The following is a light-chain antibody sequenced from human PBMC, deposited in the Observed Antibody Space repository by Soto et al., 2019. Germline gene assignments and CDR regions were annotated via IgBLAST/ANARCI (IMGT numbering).Light chain of an antibody. CDR1: SGVRSN. V-gene: IGKV3-15*01. Sequence: VIAPSSGHLVLSSGGKGHLFCRGSSGVRSNLAWYQQKPGQAPRLLMYGASTRATSIPARFGGSGSGTEFTLTISSLQSEDFAVYYCQQYNNWPGTFGQGTRVEIK. J-gene: IGKJ1*01. CDR3: QQYNNWPGT. CDR2: GAS.